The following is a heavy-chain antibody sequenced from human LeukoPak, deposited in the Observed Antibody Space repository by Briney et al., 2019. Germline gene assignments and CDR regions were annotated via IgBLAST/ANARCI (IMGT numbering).Heavy chain of an antibody. CDR1: GYTFTSYD. Sequence: ASVKVSCXASGYTFTSYDINWVRQATGQGLEWMGWMNPNSGNTGYAQKFQGRVTMTRNTSISTAYMELSSLRSEDTAVYYCARGIAGDYYDSSGYGLYYFDYWGQGTLVTVSS. V-gene: IGHV1-8*01. J-gene: IGHJ4*02. D-gene: IGHD3-22*01. CDR3: ARGIAGDYYDSSGYGLYYFDY. CDR2: MNPNSGNT.